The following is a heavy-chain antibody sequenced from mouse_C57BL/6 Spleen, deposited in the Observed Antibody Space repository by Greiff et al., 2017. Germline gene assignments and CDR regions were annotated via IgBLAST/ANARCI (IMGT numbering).Heavy chain of an antibody. V-gene: IGHV5-4*01. J-gene: IGHJ2*01. Sequence: EVQGVESGGGLVKPGGSLKLSCAASGFTFSSYAMSWVRQTPEKRLEWVATISDGGSYTYYPDNVKGRFTISRDNAKNNLYLQMSHLKSEDTAMXYCARDRITTGGGYYCDYWGQGTTLTVSS. CDR1: GFTFSSYA. D-gene: IGHD1-1*01. CDR2: ISDGGSYT. CDR3: ARDRITTGGGYYCDY.